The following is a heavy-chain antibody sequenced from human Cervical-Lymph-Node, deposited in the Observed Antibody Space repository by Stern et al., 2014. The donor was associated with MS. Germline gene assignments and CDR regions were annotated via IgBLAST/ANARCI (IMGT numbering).Heavy chain of an antibody. CDR3: ARDGRGNFFYFDL. CDR1: GGTFTSYA. J-gene: IGHJ2*01. D-gene: IGHD4-23*01. V-gene: IGHV1-69*01. Sequence: QMQLVQSGADIKTPGSSVKLSCKASGGTFTSYAINWVRQAPGQGPEWMGGIIPMFGTINYAQNFQGRVTFSADESTGTAYMELSGLTPEDTAVYYCARDGRGNFFYFDLWGRGTLVTVSS. CDR2: IIPMFGTI.